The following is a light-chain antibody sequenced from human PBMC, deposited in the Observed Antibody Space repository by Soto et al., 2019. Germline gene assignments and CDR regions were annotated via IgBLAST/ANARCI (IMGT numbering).Light chain of an antibody. V-gene: IGKV3-11*01. CDR1: QSVSSY. CDR3: QQRSNWYT. J-gene: IGKJ2*01. Sequence: EIVLTQSPATLSLSPGERATLSCRASQSVSSYLAWYQQKPGQAPRLLIYDASNRATGIPARFSGSGSGTDFSLTISSLGPEDFAVYYWQQRSNWYTFGQGTKLEIK. CDR2: DAS.